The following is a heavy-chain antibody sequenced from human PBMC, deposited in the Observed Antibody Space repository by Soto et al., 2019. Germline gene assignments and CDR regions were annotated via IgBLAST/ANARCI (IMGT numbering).Heavy chain of an antibody. V-gene: IGHV3-30*18. CDR3: AKDRLAYPPYYGMDV. J-gene: IGHJ6*02. CDR1: GFTFSSYG. Sequence: QVQLVESGGGVVQPGRSLRLSCAASGFTFSSYGMHWVRQAPGKGLEWVAVISYDGSNKYYADSVKGRFTISRDNSKNTLYLQMNSRRAEDTAVYYCAKDRLAYPPYYGMDVWGQGTTVTVSS. CDR2: ISYDGSNK.